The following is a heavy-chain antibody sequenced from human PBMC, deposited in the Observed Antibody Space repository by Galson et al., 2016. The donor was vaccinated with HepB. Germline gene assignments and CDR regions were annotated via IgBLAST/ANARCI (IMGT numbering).Heavy chain of an antibody. Sequence: SETLSLTCVVSGGSVSTDYYWGWIRQVPGRGLEWIGSIYSTGDTYYSPSLQSRVTISVDTSKNQFSLRLNSVTAVDPGVYYCATGIVLAGKYYYHYMDVWGKGTTVTVSS. J-gene: IGHJ6*03. CDR3: ATGIVLAGKYYYHYMDV. V-gene: IGHV4-39*01. D-gene: IGHD6-19*01. CDR1: GGSVSTDYY. CDR2: IYSTGDT.